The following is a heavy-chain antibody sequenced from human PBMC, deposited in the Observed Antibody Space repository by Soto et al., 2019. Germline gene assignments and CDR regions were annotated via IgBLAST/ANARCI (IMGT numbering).Heavy chain of an antibody. D-gene: IGHD2-15*01. CDR2: IYYSGST. CDR1: GGSVSSGSYH. V-gene: IGHV4-61*01. Sequence: PSETLSLTCTVSGGSVSSGSYHWSWIRQPPGKGLEWIGYIYYSGSTNYNPSLKSRVTISVDTSKNQFSLKLSSVTAADTAVYYCARDMGGLPHYYYYYGMDVWGQGTTVTVSS. J-gene: IGHJ6*02. CDR3: ARDMGGLPHYYYYYGMDV.